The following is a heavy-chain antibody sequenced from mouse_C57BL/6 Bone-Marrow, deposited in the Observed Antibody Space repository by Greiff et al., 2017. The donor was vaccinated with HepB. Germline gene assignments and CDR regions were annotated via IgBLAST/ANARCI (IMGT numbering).Heavy chain of an antibody. Sequence: LVKPGASVKIPCKASGYTFTDYNMDWVKQSHGKSLEWIGDINPNNGGTIYNQKFKGKATLTVDKSSSTAYMELRSLTSEDTAVYYCARPVVAHWYFDVWGTGTTVTVSS. J-gene: IGHJ1*03. CDR1: GYTFTDYN. D-gene: IGHD1-1*01. V-gene: IGHV1-18*01. CDR2: INPNNGGT. CDR3: ARPVVAHWYFDV.